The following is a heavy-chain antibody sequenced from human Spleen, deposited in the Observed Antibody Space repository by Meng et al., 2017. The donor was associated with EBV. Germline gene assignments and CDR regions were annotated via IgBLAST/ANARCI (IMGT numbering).Heavy chain of an antibody. D-gene: IGHD3-16*02. Sequence: LLLQGSGPGLGKPSGTRSPSCTVSGGSISSGSDYWGWIRQPPGKGLEWIGSIYYSGSTYYNPSLKSRVTISVDTSKNQFSLKLSSATAADTAVYYCARVNRQELSFGVDFWGQGTLVTVSS. J-gene: IGHJ4*02. CDR1: GGSISSGSDY. CDR3: ARVNRQELSFGVDF. CDR2: IYYSGST. V-gene: IGHV4-39*07.